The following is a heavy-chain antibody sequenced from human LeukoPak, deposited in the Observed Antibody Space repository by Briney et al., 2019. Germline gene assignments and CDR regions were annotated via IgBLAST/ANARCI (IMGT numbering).Heavy chain of an antibody. Sequence: SVKVSCKASGGTFSSYTISWVRQAPGQGLEWMGRIIPILGIANYAQKFQGRVTITADKSTSTAYMELSSLRSGDTAVYYCVGEAYYDSSASYYFDYWGQGTLVTVSS. CDR3: VGEAYYDSSASYYFDY. J-gene: IGHJ4*02. D-gene: IGHD3-22*01. CDR1: GGTFSSYT. CDR2: IIPILGIA. V-gene: IGHV1-69*02.